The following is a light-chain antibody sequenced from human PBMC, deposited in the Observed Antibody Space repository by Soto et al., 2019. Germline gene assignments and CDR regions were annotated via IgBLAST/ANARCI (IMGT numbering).Light chain of an antibody. J-gene: IGKJ2*01. Sequence: DIVMTQSPLSLPVTPGEPASISCRSSQSLLHSNGYNYMDWYLQKPGQSPQLLIYLGSNRASGVPDRFIGSGSGTDFTLKISRVEAEDVGVYYCLQALQTPPYTFGQGTKLEIK. CDR2: LGS. CDR1: QSLLHSNGYNY. V-gene: IGKV2-28*01. CDR3: LQALQTPPYT.